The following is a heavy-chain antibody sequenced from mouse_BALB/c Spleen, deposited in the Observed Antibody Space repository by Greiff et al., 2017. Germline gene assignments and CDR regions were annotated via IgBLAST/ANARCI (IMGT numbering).Heavy chain of an antibody. Sequence: EVQVVESGGGLVQPGGSLKLSCAASGFDFSRYWMSWVRQAPGKGLEWIGEINPDSSTINYTPSLKDKFIISRDNAKNTLYLQMSKVRSEDTALYYCARRGIYAMDYWGQGTSVTVSS. CDR3: ARRGIYAMDY. V-gene: IGHV4-1*02. CDR1: GFDFSRYW. CDR2: INPDSSTI. J-gene: IGHJ4*01.